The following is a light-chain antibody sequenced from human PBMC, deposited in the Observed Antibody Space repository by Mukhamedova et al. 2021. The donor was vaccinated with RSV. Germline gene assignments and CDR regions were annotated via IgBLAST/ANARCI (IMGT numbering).Light chain of an antibody. CDR3: QSYDSSLTVV. J-gene: IGLJ2*01. CDR1: SSNIGAGYD. V-gene: IGLV1-40*01. Sequence: VTISCTGSSSNIGAGYDVHWYQQLPGTAPKLLIYGNSNRPSGVPDRFSGSKSGTSTSLAITGLQAEDEADHYCQSYDSSLTVVFG. CDR2: GNS.